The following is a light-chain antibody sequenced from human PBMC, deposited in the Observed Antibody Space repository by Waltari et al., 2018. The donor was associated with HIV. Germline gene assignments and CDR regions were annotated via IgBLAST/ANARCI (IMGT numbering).Light chain of an antibody. V-gene: IGLV2-23*02. CDR3: CSYAGSPYV. CDR2: EVN. Sequence: QSALTQPASVSGSPGQSITISCTGTRRAVGSYNLVSWYQQHPGKAPKLMIYEVNKRPSGVSNRFSGSKSGNTASLTISGLQAEDEADYYCCSYAGSPYVFGTGTKVTVL. CDR1: RRAVGSYNL. J-gene: IGLJ1*01.